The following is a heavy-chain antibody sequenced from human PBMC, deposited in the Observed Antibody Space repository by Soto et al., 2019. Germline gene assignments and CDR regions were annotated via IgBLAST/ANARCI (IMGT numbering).Heavy chain of an antibody. V-gene: IGHV4-30-2*01. CDR1: GGSISSGGYS. Sequence: QLQLQESGSGLVKPSQTLSLTCAVSGGSISSGGYSWSWIRQPPGKGLEGIGYIYPSGSTYYNPSLKRRVTISVDRSNTQFSLKLSSVTAADTAVYYCASVPGPWGQGTLVTVSS. CDR3: ASVPGP. J-gene: IGHJ5*02. CDR2: IYPSGST. D-gene: IGHD3-10*01.